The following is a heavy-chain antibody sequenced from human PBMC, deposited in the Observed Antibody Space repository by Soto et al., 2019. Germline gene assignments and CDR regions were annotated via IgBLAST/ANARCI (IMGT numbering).Heavy chain of an antibody. CDR1: GYTFTSYY. D-gene: IGHD3-10*01. V-gene: IGHV1-46*01. J-gene: IGHJ6*02. CDR2: INPRGGST. CDR3: AANYYGSGSSQDYYYGMDV. Sequence: ASVKVSCKASGYTFTSYYMHWVRQAPGQGLEWMGIINPRGGSTSYAQKFQGRVTMTRDTSTSTVYMELSSLRSEDTAVYYCAANYYGSGSSQDYYYGMDVWGQGATVTVSS.